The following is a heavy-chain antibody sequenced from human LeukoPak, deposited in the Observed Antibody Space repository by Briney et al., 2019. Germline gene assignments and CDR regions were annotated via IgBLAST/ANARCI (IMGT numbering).Heavy chain of an antibody. V-gene: IGHV3-23*01. J-gene: IGHJ4*02. D-gene: IGHD6-19*01. CDR1: GFTFSSYA. CDR3: AKDEGRWQWLVHRLFDY. Sequence: GGSLRLSCAASGFTFSSYAMSWVRQAPGKGLEWVSAISGSGGSTYCADSVKGRFTISRDNSKNTLYLQMNSLRAEDTAVYYCAKDEGRWQWLVHRLFDYWGQGTLVTVSS. CDR2: ISGSGGST.